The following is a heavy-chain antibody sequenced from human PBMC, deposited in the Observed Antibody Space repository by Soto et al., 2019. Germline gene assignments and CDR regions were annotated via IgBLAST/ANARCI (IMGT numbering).Heavy chain of an antibody. V-gene: IGHV1-46*01. CDR1: GYTFTTYY. Sequence: ASVKVSCKASGYTFTTYYLHWVRQAPGQGLEWMGIINPSGGSTNYAQRFQGRVTMTSDTSTSTVYMELSSLRADDTAVYYCARVVVPTTATTSNWFDPWGQGTLVTVSS. CDR3: ARVVVPTTATTSNWFDP. CDR2: INPSGGST. J-gene: IGHJ5*02. D-gene: IGHD4-17*01.